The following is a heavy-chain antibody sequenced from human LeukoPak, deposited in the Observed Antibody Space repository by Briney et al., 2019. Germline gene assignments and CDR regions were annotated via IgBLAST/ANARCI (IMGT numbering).Heavy chain of an antibody. CDR2: INHSGST. V-gene: IGHV4-34*01. Sequence: SETLSLTCGVYGGSFSGYYWSWIRQPPGKGLEWIGEINHSGSTNYNPSLKSRVTISADTSKNQFFLKLRSVTAADTAVYYCARGPFYGRYYQHWSQGTLVTVSS. J-gene: IGHJ1*01. CDR3: ARGPFYGRYYQH. D-gene: IGHD2/OR15-2a*01. CDR1: GGSFSGYY.